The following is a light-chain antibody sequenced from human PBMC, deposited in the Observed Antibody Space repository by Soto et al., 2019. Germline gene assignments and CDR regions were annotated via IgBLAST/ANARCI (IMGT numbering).Light chain of an antibody. J-gene: IGKJ1*01. CDR2: GVS. CDR3: QQYFISRT. CDR1: QSVGSRF. Sequence: IVFTQSPGPLSLSPGERATLSCRASQSVGSRFLAWYQQKPGQAPRLVIHGVSTRATGIPDRFSGSGSGTDFTLTISRLEPEDFAVYYCQQYFISRTFGQGTKVDIK. V-gene: IGKV3-20*01.